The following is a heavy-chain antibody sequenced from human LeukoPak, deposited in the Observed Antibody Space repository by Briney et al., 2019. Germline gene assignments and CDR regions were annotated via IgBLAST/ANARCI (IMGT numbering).Heavy chain of an antibody. D-gene: IGHD2-15*01. CDR2: INPSGGST. CDR3: ARAARVGPRVAATHAEYFQH. Sequence: GASVKVSCKASGYTFTSYYMHWVRQAPGQGLEWMGIINPSGGSTSYAQKFQGRVTMTRDTSTSTVYMELSSLRSEDTAVYYRARAARVGPRVAATHAEYFQHWGQGTLVTVSS. J-gene: IGHJ1*01. V-gene: IGHV1-46*01. CDR1: GYTFTSYY.